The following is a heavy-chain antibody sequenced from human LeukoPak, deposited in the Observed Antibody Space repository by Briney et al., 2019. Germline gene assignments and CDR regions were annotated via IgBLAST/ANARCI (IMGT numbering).Heavy chain of an antibody. D-gene: IGHD2-21*02. CDR2: ISYDGSNK. V-gene: IGHV3-30*18. Sequence: GGSLRLSCAASGITFSSYSMNWVRQAPGKGLEWVAVISYDGSNKYYADSVKGRFTISRDNSKNTLYLQMNSLRAEDTAVYYCAKAGPGGVVTPNWFDPWGQGTLVTVSS. CDR3: AKAGPGGVVTPNWFDP. J-gene: IGHJ5*02. CDR1: GITFSSYS.